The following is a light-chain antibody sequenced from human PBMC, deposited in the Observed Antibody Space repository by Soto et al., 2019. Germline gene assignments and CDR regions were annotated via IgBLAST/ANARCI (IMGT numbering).Light chain of an antibody. V-gene: IGLV1-40*01. J-gene: IGLJ2*01. CDR2: DNN. Sequence: QSVLTQPPSVSGAPGQRVTISCTGSSSNIGAGYDVHWYQQLPGTAPKLLIYDNNDRPSGVPDRFSGSKSGNTASLTVSGLQAEDEADYYCSSYAGSNGVFGGGTQLTVL. CDR1: SSNIGAGYD. CDR3: SSYAGSNGV.